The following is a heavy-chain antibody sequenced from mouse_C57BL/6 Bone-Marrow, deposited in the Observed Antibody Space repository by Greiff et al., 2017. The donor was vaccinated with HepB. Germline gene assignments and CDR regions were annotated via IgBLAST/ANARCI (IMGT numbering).Heavy chain of an antibody. Sequence: EVKLVESGGDLVKPGGSLKLSCAASGFTFSSYGMSWVRQTPDKRLEWVATISSGGSYPYYPDSVKGRFTISRDNAKNTLYLQMSSLKSEDTAMYYCARQKFTTVVADAMDYWGQGTSVTVSS. CDR2: ISSGGSYP. D-gene: IGHD1-1*01. CDR3: ARQKFTTVVADAMDY. V-gene: IGHV5-6*01. CDR1: GFTFSSYG. J-gene: IGHJ4*01.